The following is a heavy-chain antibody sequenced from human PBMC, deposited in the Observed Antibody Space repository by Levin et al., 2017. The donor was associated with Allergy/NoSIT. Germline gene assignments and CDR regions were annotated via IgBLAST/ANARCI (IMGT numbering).Heavy chain of an antibody. Sequence: SETLSLTCTVSGGSISSGSYYWSWIRQPAGKGLEWIGRIYTSGSTNYNPSLKSRVTISVDTSKNQFSLKLSSVTAADTAVYYCARGHNWNAGGAFDIWGQGTMVTVSS. V-gene: IGHV4-61*02. CDR1: GGSISSGSYY. D-gene: IGHD1-1*01. J-gene: IGHJ3*02. CDR3: ARGHNWNAGGAFDI. CDR2: IYTSGST.